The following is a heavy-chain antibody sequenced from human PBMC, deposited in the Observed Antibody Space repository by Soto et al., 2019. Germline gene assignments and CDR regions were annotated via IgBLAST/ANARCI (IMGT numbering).Heavy chain of an antibody. V-gene: IGHV3-23*01. D-gene: IGHD6-19*01. CDR1: GCTFSSYA. Sequence: EVQLLESGGGLVQPGGSQRLSCAASGCTFSSYAMSWVRQAPGKGLEWVSAISGSGVSTYYADSVKGRFTISRDNSKNTLYLQMNSLRAEDTAVYYCAKEWSYSSGWSHVDYWGQGTLVTVSS. CDR3: AKEWSYSSGWSHVDY. J-gene: IGHJ4*02. CDR2: ISGSGVST.